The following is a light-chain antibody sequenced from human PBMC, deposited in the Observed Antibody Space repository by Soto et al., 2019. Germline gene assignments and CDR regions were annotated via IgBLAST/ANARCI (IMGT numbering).Light chain of an antibody. CDR3: SSYTSTMTNV. CDR2: DVV. J-gene: IGLJ1*01. CDR1: SIDVGGFNS. V-gene: IGLV2-14*03. Sequence: QSALSQPASVSGSPGQSITISCTGNSIDVGGFNSVSWYQLRPGTAPKLILYDVVDRPSGVSYRFSGSKSGNTASLTISGLQAAVEADDFTSSYTSTMTNVFGSGTKVT.